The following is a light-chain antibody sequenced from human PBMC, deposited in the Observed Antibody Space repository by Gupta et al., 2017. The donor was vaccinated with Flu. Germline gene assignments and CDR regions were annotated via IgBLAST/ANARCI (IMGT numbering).Light chain of an antibody. V-gene: IGLV1-40*01. CDR2: DNS. J-gene: IGLJ3*02. CDR3: QSYDSSLSAWV. Sequence: QSVLTQPPSVSGAPGQRVTIPCPGSSSNIGAGYDVHWYQQFPGTAPKLLMYDNSNRPSGVPDRFSGSGSGTSASLAITGLQAEDEADYYCQSYDSSLSAWVFGGGTKVTVL. CDR1: SSNIGAGYD.